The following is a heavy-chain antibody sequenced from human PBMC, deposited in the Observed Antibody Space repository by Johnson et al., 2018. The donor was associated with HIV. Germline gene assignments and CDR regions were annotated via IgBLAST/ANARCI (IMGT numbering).Heavy chain of an antibody. CDR2: IKQDGSEK. CDR3: ARGGYDSSGYYYVGEAFDM. D-gene: IGHD3-22*01. CDR1: GFTFSSYW. J-gene: IGHJ3*02. V-gene: IGHV3-7*02. Sequence: VQLVESWGGLVQPGGSLRLSCAASGFTFSSYWMSCVRQAPGKGLEWVANIKQDGSEKYYVDSVKGRFTISIDNAKNSLYLQMNSLRAEDTAVYYCARGGYDSSGYYYVGEAFDMWGQGTMVTVSS.